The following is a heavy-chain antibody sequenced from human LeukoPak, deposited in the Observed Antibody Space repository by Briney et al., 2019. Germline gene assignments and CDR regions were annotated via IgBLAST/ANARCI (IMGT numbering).Heavy chain of an antibody. D-gene: IGHD6-19*01. CDR2: IEASDVNT. V-gene: IGHV3-23*01. CDR1: KFTFSAYA. J-gene: IGHJ5*02. CDR3: AKGSGSGWYGWFDP. Sequence: GGFLRLSCAASKFTFSAYAMYWVRQAPGKGLEWVSCIEASDVNTYYADSVKGRFSISRDNSKNTLYLQMNSLRAEDTAVYYCAKGSGSGWYGWFDPWGQGTLVTVSS.